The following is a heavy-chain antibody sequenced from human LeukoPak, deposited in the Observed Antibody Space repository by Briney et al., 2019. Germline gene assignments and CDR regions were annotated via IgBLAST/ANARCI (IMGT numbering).Heavy chain of an antibody. J-gene: IGHJ3*02. V-gene: IGHV4-59*08. D-gene: IGHD1-26*01. CDR2: IYYSGST. CDR1: GRWISRPY. CDR3: AKQAGSFAFDI. Sequence: ADTLSLTYPDSGRWISRPYWVLIGQPPGNGLEWIWYIYYSGSTNYNPSLKSRVTISVDTSKNQCSLKLSSVTAADTAVYYCAKQAGSFAFDIWGQGTMVTVSS.